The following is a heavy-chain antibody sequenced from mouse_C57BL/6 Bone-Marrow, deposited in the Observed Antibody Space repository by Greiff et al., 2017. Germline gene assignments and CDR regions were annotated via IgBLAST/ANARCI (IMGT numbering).Heavy chain of an antibody. CDR2: IHPNGGST. Sequence: QVQLQQPGAELVKPGASVKLSCKASGYTFTSYWMPWVQQRPGQGLEWIGMIHPNGGSTNYNEKFKSKATLTVDKSSSTTYMQLSSLTSEDSAVYYCAFYAMDYWGQGTSVTVSS. CDR1: GYTFTSYW. V-gene: IGHV1-64*01. CDR3: AFYAMDY. J-gene: IGHJ4*01.